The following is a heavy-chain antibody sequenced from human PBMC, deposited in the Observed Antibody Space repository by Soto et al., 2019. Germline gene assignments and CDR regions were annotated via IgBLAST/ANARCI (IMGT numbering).Heavy chain of an antibody. CDR2: INHSGST. J-gene: IGHJ4*02. D-gene: IGHD3-9*01. Sequence: SETLSLTCAVYGGSFSGYYWSWIRQPPGKGLEWIGEINHSGSTNYNPSLKSRVTISVDTSKNQFSLKLSSVTAADTAVYYCARETRTYDILTGYYPQSFDFWGQGTLVTVSS. CDR1: GGSFSGYY. CDR3: ARETRTYDILTGYYPQSFDF. V-gene: IGHV4-34*01.